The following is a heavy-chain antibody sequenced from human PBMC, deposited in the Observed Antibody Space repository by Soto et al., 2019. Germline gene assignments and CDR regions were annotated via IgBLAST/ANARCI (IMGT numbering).Heavy chain of an antibody. CDR2: ISYDGSNK. CDR3: AKAGTGYSSGWYWFDP. V-gene: IGHV3-30*18. CDR1: GFTFSSYG. J-gene: IGHJ5*02. D-gene: IGHD6-19*01. Sequence: WGSLRLSCAASGFTFSSYGMHFFRHSPCKGLEWVAVISYDGSNKYYADSVKGRFTISRDNSKNTLYLQMNSLRAEDTAVYYCAKAGTGYSSGWYWFDPWGQGTLVTVSS.